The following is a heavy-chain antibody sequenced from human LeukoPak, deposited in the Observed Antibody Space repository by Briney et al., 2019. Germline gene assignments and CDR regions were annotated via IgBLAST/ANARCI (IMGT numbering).Heavy chain of an antibody. J-gene: IGHJ4*02. CDR2: ISGCGGST. V-gene: IGHV3-23*01. D-gene: IGHD3-3*01. CDR3: ANTTYDFWSDTDC. Sequence: GGSLRLSRAASGFTFSNYGMSWVRPAPGKGVEWVSDISGCGGSTYYPDSVKGRFTISRDNSKNSLYLQMKSLRAEDSALYYCANTTYDFWSDTDCWGQGTLVTVSS. CDR1: GFTFSNYG.